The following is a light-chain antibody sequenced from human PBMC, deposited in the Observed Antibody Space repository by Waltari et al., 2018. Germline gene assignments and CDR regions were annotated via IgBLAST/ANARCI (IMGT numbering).Light chain of an antibody. Sequence: VPTQLPSASGTAGQTVALTASARDSNIAIIAINRYQKFPGAAPKLLIFRNNQRPSGVPDRFSGSKSGTSASLAISGLQSEDESDYFCAAWDDSRNGWVFGEGTKVAVL. CDR2: RNN. CDR3: AAWDDSRNGWV. J-gene: IGLJ3*02. CDR1: DSNIAIIA. V-gene: IGLV1-44*01.